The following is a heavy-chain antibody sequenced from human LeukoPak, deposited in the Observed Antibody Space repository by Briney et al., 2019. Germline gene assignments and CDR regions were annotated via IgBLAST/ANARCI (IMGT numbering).Heavy chain of an antibody. CDR2: ISYDGSNK. Sequence: GGSLRLSCAASGFTFSSYAMHWVRQAPGKGLERAAIISYDGSNKYYADSVKGRFTISRDNSKNTLYLQMNSLRAEETAVYYCARGEVSVVVPAAESGGGYFDYWGQGTLVTVSS. V-gene: IGHV3-30-3*01. CDR3: ARGEVSVVVPAAESGGGYFDY. D-gene: IGHD2-2*01. CDR1: GFTFSSYA. J-gene: IGHJ4*02.